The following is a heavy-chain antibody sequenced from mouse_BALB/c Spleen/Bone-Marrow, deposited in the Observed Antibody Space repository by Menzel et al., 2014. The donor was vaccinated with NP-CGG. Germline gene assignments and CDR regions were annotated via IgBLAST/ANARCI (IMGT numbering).Heavy chain of an antibody. CDR3: ARSDGAMDY. D-gene: IGHD2-3*01. Sequence: DVKLVESGGGLVQPGGSRKPSCAASGFTFSSFGMHWVRQAPEKGLEWVAYISTGSSTIYYADTVKGRFTISRDNPKNTLFLQMTSLRSEDTAMYYCARSDGAMDYWVKEPQSPSPQ. CDR2: ISTGSSTI. V-gene: IGHV5-17*02. CDR1: GFTFSSFG. J-gene: IGHJ4*01.